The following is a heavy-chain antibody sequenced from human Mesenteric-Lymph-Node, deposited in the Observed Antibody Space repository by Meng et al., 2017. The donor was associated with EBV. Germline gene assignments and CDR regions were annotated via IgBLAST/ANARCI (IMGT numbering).Heavy chain of an antibody. CDR1: GLSLSTSRVG. CDR3: ARDYGTSRPFEY. J-gene: IGHJ4*02. D-gene: IGHD1/OR15-1a*01. Sequence: QSTLKGSGPTVVKPTQTLTLTCTFSGLSLSTSRVGVGWIRQPPGQALEWLALIYWDDDKRYNPSLKSRFSITKDTSKNQVVLKMTNMDPVDTATYYCARDYGTSRPFEYWGQGILVTVSS. CDR2: IYWDDDK. V-gene: IGHV2-5*02.